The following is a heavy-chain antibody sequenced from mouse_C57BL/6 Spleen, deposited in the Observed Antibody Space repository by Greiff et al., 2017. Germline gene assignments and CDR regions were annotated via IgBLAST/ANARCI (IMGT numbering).Heavy chain of an antibody. CDR2: INPSTGGT. J-gene: IGHJ4*01. Sequence: EVQLQQSGPELVKPGASVKISCKASGYSFTGYYMNWVKQSPEKSLEWIGEINPSTGGTTYNQKFKAKATLTVDKSSSTAYMQLKSLTSEDSAVYYCARKVDYAMDYWGQGTSVTVSS. V-gene: IGHV1-42*01. CDR3: ARKVDYAMDY. CDR1: GYSFTGYY.